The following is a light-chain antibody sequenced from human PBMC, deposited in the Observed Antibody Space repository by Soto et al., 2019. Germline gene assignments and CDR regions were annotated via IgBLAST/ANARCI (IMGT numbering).Light chain of an antibody. CDR3: QQYGTPPYT. Sequence: EIVLTQSPDSLSLSPGERATLSCRASQSVSDNYLAWYQQKPGQAPRLLIYGASSRATGIPDRFSGSGSGTDFTLTISRLEPEDFAVYYCQQYGTPPYTFGQGTKLEIK. J-gene: IGKJ2*01. CDR1: QSVSDNY. V-gene: IGKV3-20*01. CDR2: GAS.